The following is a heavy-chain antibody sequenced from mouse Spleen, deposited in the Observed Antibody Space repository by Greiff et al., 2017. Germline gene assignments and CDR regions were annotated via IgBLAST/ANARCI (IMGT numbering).Heavy chain of an antibody. D-gene: IGHD1-1*01. Sequence: EVHLVESGGGLVKLGGSLKLSCAASGFTFSSYAMSWVRQTPEKRLEWVATISSGGGNTYYPDSVKGRFTISRDNAKNTLYLQMSSLKSEDTAMYYCARRQSCYYYGSSYVFFDYWGQGTTLTVSS. V-gene: IGHV5-9-3*01. CDR1: GFTFSSYA. J-gene: IGHJ2*01. CDR2: ISSGGGNT. CDR3: ARRQSCYYYGSSYVFFDY.